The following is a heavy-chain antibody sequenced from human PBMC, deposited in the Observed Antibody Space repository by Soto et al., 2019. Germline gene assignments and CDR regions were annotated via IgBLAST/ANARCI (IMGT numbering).Heavy chain of an antibody. CDR3: ARSAGWYAIHA. J-gene: IGHJ5*02. D-gene: IGHD6-19*01. Sequence: QVQLQESGPGLVKPSGTLSLTCAVSGDSVSSPYYWCWVRQSPGKGLEWIGEVFHTGTSSYNPSLGRRVTISMEKSINQFALDLSSVTAADTAVYYCARSAGWYAIHAWGPGNLV. CDR1: GDSVSSPYY. V-gene: IGHV4-4*02. CDR2: VFHTGTS.